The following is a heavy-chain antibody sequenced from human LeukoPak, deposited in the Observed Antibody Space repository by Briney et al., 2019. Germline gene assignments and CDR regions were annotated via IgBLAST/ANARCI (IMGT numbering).Heavy chain of an antibody. CDR2: IYPSGST. J-gene: IGHJ6*03. Sequence: SQTLSLTCTVSGGSINSGSYYWSWIRQPAGKGLEWIGRIYPSGSTNYNPSLKSRVTISVDTSKNQFSLKLSSVTAADTAVYYCAREGYYYDSGGYSYYMDVWGKGTTVTVSS. D-gene: IGHD3-22*01. CDR1: GGSINSGSYY. V-gene: IGHV4-61*02. CDR3: AREGYYYDSGGYSYYMDV.